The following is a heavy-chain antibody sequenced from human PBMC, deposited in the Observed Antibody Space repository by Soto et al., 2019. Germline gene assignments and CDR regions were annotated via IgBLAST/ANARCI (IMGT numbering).Heavy chain of an antibody. CDR1: GFNIDDYG. D-gene: IGHD3-10*01. CDR2: IYWKGGNS. CDR3: VRSGDYRSGSYWYFFDY. J-gene: IGHJ4*02. Sequence: EVQLVESGGGVVRPGGSLGLSCQFSGFNIDDYGLSWVRKVQGKGLGGVSGIYWKGGNSHYADSVKGRFPISRDNAKNSLYLQLDSLRAEDTALYYCVRSGDYRSGSYWYFFDYWGQGTQVTVSS. V-gene: IGHV3-20*04.